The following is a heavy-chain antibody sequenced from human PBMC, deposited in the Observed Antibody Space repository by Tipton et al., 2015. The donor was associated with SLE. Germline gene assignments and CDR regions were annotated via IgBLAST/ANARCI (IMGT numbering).Heavy chain of an antibody. J-gene: IGHJ3*02. CDR2: IYHGGGT. CDR1: GGSISSGGYY. D-gene: IGHD1-7*01. V-gene: IGHV4-39*07. Sequence: GLVKPSQTLSLNCTVSGGSISSGGYYWTWIRQFPGKGLEWIGNIYHGGGTHYNPPLKSRVTMSVDTSKNQFSLKLTSVTAADTAVYFCARDGNWDYGFDGFDIWGQGAMVTVSS. CDR3: ARDGNWDYGFDGFDI.